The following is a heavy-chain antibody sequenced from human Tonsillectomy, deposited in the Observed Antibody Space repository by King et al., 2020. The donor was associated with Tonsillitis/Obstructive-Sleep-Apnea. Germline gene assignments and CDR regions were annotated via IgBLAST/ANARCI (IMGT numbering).Heavy chain of an antibody. Sequence: VQLVESGGGLVQPGGSLRLSCAASGFTFSSYWMSWVRQAPGKGLEWVANIKQDGSEKYYVDSVKGRFTISRDNAKNSLYLQMNSLRAEDTAVYYCARDASYYDCWSGYPRYYYYMDVWGKGTTVTVSS. CDR3: ARDASYYDCWSGYPRYYYYMDV. CDR1: GFTFSSYW. CDR2: IKQDGSEK. V-gene: IGHV3-7*04. D-gene: IGHD3-3*01. J-gene: IGHJ6*03.